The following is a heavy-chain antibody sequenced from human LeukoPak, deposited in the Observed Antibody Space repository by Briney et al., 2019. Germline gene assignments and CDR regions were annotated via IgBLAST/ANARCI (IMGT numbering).Heavy chain of an antibody. CDR3: ARCSRILTDYFDY. J-gene: IGHJ4*02. CDR1: GFTFSSYS. D-gene: IGHD3-9*01. V-gene: IGHV3-21*01. Sequence: PGGSLRLSCAASGFTFSSYSMNWVRQAPGKGLEWVSSISSSSSYIYHADSVKGRFTISRDNAKNSLYLQMNSLRAEDTAVYYCARCSRILTDYFDYWGQGTLVTVSS. CDR2: ISSSSSYI.